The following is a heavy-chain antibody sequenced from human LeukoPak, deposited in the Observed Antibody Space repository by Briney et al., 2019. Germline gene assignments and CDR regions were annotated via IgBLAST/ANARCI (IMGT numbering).Heavy chain of an antibody. Sequence: GGSLRLSCAASGFTFSDYYMSWIRQAPGKGLEWVSYISSSGSTIYYADSVKGRFTISRDNSKNTLYLQMNSLRAEDTAVYYCAKKRYQWLVLFGLHIGWFDPWGQGTLVTVSS. CDR3: AKKRYQWLVLFGLHIGWFDP. D-gene: IGHD6-19*01. V-gene: IGHV3-11*01. CDR2: ISSSGSTI. J-gene: IGHJ5*02. CDR1: GFTFSDYY.